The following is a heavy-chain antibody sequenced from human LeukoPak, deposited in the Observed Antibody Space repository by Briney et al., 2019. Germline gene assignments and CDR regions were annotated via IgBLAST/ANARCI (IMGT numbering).Heavy chain of an antibody. CDR1: GGSISSGSYY. J-gene: IGHJ4*02. Sequence: SETLSLTCTVSGGSISSGSYYWSWIRQPAGKGLEWIGRIYTSGSTNYNPSLKSRVTISVDTSKNQFSLKLSSVTAADTAVYYCARGLRFYRGYSYGSGFDYWGQGTLVTVSS. CDR2: IYTSGST. D-gene: IGHD5-18*01. CDR3: ARGLRFYRGYSYGSGFDY. V-gene: IGHV4-61*02.